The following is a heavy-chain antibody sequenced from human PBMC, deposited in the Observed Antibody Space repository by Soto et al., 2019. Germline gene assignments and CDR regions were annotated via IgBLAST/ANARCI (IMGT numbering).Heavy chain of an antibody. CDR3: ARHAGIVSTPVSV. D-gene: IGHD5-12*01. Sequence: QLQLQESGPGLVKPSETLSLTCTVSGGSISSSSYCWGWIRQPPGKGLEWIGSIYYSGSTYYNPSLKSRVTISVDTSKNQFSLKLSSVTAADTAVYYCARHAGIVSTPVSVWGQGTTVTVSS. CDR2: IYYSGST. V-gene: IGHV4-39*01. J-gene: IGHJ6*02. CDR1: GGSISSSSYC.